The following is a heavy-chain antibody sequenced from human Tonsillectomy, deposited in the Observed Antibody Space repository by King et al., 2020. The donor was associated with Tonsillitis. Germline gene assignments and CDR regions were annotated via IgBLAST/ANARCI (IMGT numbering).Heavy chain of an antibody. CDR2: IGTAGDT. CDR3: ARGQGGATXDWFXP. Sequence: VQLVESGGGLVQPGGSLRLSCAASGFTFSSYDMHWVRQATGKGLEWVSAIGTAGDTYYPGSVKGRFTISRENAKNSLYLQMNSLRVGDTAVYYCARGQGGATXDWFXPWGQXTLVTVSX. CDR1: GFTFSSYD. D-gene: IGHD1-26*01. V-gene: IGHV3-13*01. J-gene: IGHJ5*02.